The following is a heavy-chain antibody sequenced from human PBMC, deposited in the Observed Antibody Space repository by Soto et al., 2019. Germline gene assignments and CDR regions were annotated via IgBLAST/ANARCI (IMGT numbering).Heavy chain of an antibody. CDR2: IYYSGST. D-gene: IGHD5-18*01. V-gene: IGHV4-30-4*08. CDR3: ARGSDTASDY. CDR1: GGSISITAYH. Sequence: SECLSLTCSVSGGSISITAYHGCLIRQPPGKGLEWIGYIYYSGSTYYNPSLKSRVTVSVDTSKNQFSLKLSSVTAADTAVYYCARGSDTASDYWGQGTLVTVSS. J-gene: IGHJ4*02.